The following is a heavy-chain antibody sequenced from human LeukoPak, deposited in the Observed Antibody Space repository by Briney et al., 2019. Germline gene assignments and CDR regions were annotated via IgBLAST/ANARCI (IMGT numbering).Heavy chain of an antibody. CDR1: GYIFANYW. V-gene: IGHV5-51*01. J-gene: IGHJ4*02. D-gene: IGHD3/OR15-3a*01. Sequence: GESLQISCKGSGYIFANYWIGWVRQMPGKGLEWMGIVYPGDSATRYSPSFQGQVTISADRSITTAYLQWSSLKASDTAMYYCVRFAYGSDFFPGHYWGQGTRVTVSS. CDR2: VYPGDSAT. CDR3: VRFAYGSDFFPGHY.